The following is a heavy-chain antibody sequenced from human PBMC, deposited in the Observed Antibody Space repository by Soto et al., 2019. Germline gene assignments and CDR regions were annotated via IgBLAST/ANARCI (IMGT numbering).Heavy chain of an antibody. CDR2: IKSKTDGGTT. Sequence: GGSLRLSCAASGFTFSNAWMSWVRQAPGKGLEWVGRIKSKTDGGTTDYAAPVKGRFTISRDGSKNTLYLQMNSLKTEDTAVYYCTTAYYDFWSGYLVNFDYWGQGTLVTVSS. V-gene: IGHV3-15*01. J-gene: IGHJ4*02. CDR3: TTAYYDFWSGYLVNFDY. CDR1: GFTFSNAW. D-gene: IGHD3-3*01.